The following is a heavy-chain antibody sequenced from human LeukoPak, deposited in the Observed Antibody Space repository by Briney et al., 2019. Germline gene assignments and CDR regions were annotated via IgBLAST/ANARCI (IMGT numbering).Heavy chain of an antibody. CDR1: GYTFTGYY. J-gene: IGHJ4*02. V-gene: IGHV1-2*04. CDR3: ARAVTAVAASYCFDY. CDR2: INPNSGGT. D-gene: IGHD6-19*01. Sequence: ASVKVSCKASGYTFTGYYMHWVRQAPGQGLEWMGWINPNSGGTNYAQKFQGWVTMTRDTSISTAYMELSRLRSDDTAVYYCARAVTAVAASYCFDYWGQGTLVTVSS.